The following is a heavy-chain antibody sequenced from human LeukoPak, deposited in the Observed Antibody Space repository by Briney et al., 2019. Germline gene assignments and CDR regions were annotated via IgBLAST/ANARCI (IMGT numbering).Heavy chain of an antibody. CDR1: GGSFSGYY. D-gene: IGHD3-22*01. V-gene: IGHV4-34*01. J-gene: IGHJ4*02. Sequence: SETLSLTCAVYGGSFSGYYWSWIRQPPGKGLEWIGEINHSGSTNYNPSLKSRVTISVDTPKNQFSLKLSSVTAADTAVYYCARGRSSYYDSSGYGNFDYWGQGTLVTVSS. CDR3: ARGRSSYYDSSGYGNFDY. CDR2: INHSGST.